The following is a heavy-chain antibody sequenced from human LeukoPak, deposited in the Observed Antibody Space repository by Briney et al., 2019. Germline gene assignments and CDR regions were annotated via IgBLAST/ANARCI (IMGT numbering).Heavy chain of an antibody. J-gene: IGHJ4*02. CDR1: GFTFSSFG. D-gene: IGHD5-24*01. CDR3: AREAYNAENPVSDY. V-gene: IGHV3-33*08. CDR2: IWYDGSNK. Sequence: HSGRSLRLSCAASGFTFSSFGMHWVRQAPGKGLEGVAVIWYDGSNKYHADSVKGRFTISRDNSKNTLYLQMNSLRAEDTAVYFCAREAYNAENPVSDYWGQGTLVTVSS.